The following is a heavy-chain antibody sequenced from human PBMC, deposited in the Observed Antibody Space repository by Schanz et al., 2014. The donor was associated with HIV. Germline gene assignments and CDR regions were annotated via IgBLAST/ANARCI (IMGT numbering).Heavy chain of an antibody. Sequence: EVQLLESGGGLEQPGGSLRLSCAASGFRFRSYWMSWVRQAPGKRLEWVANIKQDESEKYYADSVKGRFTISRDNAKNSLYLQMNSLRAEDTAVYYCVLPSAKIVGGLGEHYFDHWGQGTLVTVSS. CDR1: GFRFRSYW. CDR2: IKQDESEK. D-gene: IGHD1-26*01. V-gene: IGHV3-7*01. CDR3: VLPSAKIVGGLGEHYFDH. J-gene: IGHJ4*02.